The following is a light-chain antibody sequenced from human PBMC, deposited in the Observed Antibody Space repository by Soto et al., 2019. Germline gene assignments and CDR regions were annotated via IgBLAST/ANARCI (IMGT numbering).Light chain of an antibody. CDR3: QQYGTSPRT. CDR2: GAS. J-gene: IGKJ5*01. CDR1: QSVRSTH. Sequence: EIVMTQSPATLSVSPGERATVSCRASQSVRSTHLAWYQLKPGQAPRLFIYGASSRATGIPDRFSGSGSGTDFTLTISRLEPEDFAVYICQQYGTSPRTFGQGTRLEIK. V-gene: IGKV3-20*01.